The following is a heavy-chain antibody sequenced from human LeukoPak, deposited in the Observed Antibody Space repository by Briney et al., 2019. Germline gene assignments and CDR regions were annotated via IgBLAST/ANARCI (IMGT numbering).Heavy chain of an antibody. CDR3: AKDREYQLRHNAFDI. D-gene: IGHD2-2*01. CDR1: GFTFKDVW. J-gene: IGHJ3*02. CDR2: IKTKRDGEPT. V-gene: IGHV3-15*05. Sequence: GGSLRLSCAASGFTFKDVWMSWVRQAPGKGLEWLGRIKTKRDGEPTDYAAPVRGRFTISRDNAKNSLYLQMNSLRAEDTALYYCAKDREYQLRHNAFDIWGQGTMVTVSS.